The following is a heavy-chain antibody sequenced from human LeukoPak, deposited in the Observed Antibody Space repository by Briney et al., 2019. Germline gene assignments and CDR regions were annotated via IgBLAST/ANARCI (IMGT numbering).Heavy chain of an antibody. J-gene: IGHJ3*01. CDR3: TTDWGSGNYFVRAFDV. CDR1: GGSISSYY. D-gene: IGHD1-26*01. CDR2: IKNKNQGETT. Sequence: ETLSLTCTVSGGSISSYYWSWIRQPPGKGLEWVGRIKNKNQGETTDIAAPVKGRFSISRHDSESTLYLQMNSLKTEDTAVYYCTTDWGSGNYFVRAFDVWGQGTMVTVSS. V-gene: IGHV3-15*01.